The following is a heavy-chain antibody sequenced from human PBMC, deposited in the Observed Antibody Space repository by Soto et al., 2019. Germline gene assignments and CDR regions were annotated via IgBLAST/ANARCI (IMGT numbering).Heavy chain of an antibody. CDR2: ISYDGSNK. J-gene: IGHJ6*02. Sequence: QVQLVESGGGVVQPGRSLRLSCAASGFTFSSYAMHWVRQAPGKGLEWVADISYDGSNKYYADSVKGRFTISRDNSKNTLYLQMNSLRAEDTAVYYCARDRDVRYFDWSFNTYYYYGMDVWGHGTTVTVSS. CDR1: GFTFSSYA. D-gene: IGHD3-9*01. V-gene: IGHV3-30-3*01. CDR3: ARDRDVRYFDWSFNTYYYYGMDV.